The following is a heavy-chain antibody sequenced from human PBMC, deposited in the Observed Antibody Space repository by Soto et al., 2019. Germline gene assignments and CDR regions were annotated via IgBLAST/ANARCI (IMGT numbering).Heavy chain of an antibody. V-gene: IGHV3-33*01. Sequence: PGGSLRLSCAASGFNFRIYGMHWVRQAPGKGLEWVAVIWSDGSSKYYADSVKGRFTISRDNSNNTLFLQMESLRAEDTAVYYCETAPVIVTSVWGQGITVTVSS. CDR3: ETAPVIVTSV. CDR2: IWSDGSSK. D-gene: IGHD3-22*01. CDR1: GFNFRIYG. J-gene: IGHJ6*02.